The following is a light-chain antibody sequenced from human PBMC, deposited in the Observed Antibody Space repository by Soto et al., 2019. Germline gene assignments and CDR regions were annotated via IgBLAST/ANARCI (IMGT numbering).Light chain of an antibody. CDR3: QHYDNFPFS. CDR2: EAY. CDR1: QDINNY. J-gene: IGKJ2*01. Sequence: DIQLTQSPSSLSASVGDRVTITCQTSQDINNYLNWYQQKPGKAPRLLIYEAYSLEIGVPSVFSGGGSGTEFNLRSSVMQPEHAATYCCQHYDNFPFSFGLGTRLEIK. V-gene: IGKV1-33*01.